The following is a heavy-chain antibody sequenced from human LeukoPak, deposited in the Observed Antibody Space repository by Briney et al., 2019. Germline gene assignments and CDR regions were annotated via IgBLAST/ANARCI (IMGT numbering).Heavy chain of an antibody. D-gene: IGHD2-2*02. V-gene: IGHV3-20*04. CDR3: ARLAKYCSSTSCYIYYFDY. J-gene: IGHJ4*02. CDR2: INRNGGST. CDR1: GFTIDDYG. Sequence: GSLRLSCAASGFTIDDYGMSWVRQAPGKGLERVSGINRNGGSTGYADSVKGRFTISRDNAKNSLYLQMNSLRAEDTALYYCARLAKYCSSTSCYIYYFDYWGQGTLVTVSP.